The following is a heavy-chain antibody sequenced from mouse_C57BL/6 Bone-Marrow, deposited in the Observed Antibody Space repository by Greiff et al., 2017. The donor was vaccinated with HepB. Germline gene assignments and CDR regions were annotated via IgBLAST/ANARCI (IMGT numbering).Heavy chain of an antibody. V-gene: IGHV3-6*01. Sequence: EVQLQESGPGLVKPSQSLSLTCSVTGYSITSGYYWNWIRQFPGNKLEWMGYISYDGSNNYNPSLKNRISITRDTSKNQFFLKLNSVTTEDTATYYCARVGGMVTTLYYYAMDYWGQGTSVTVSS. CDR3: ARVGGMVTTLYYYAMDY. D-gene: IGHD2-1*01. J-gene: IGHJ4*01. CDR2: ISYDGSN. CDR1: GYSITSGYY.